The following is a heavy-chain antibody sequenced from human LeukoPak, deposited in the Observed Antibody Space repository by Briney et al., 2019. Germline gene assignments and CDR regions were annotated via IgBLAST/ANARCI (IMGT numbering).Heavy chain of an antibody. V-gene: IGHV3-30*04. CDR2: ISNDGSNK. CDR3: AKETGRWELE. J-gene: IGHJ4*02. Sequence: GGSMRLSCAASGFTFSNYAIHWVRHAPGKGLEWVAVISNDGSNKYYADSVKGRFTISGDNSKNTLYLQMNSLRAEDTAVYYCAKETGRWELEWGQGTLVTVSS. CDR1: GFTFSNYA. D-gene: IGHD1-26*01.